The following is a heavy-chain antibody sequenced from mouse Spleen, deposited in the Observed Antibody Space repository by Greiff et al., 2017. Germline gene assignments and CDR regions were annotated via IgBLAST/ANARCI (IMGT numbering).Heavy chain of an antibody. CDR3: GGTTVVAPNYDAMDY. D-gene: IGHD1-1*01. J-gene: IGHJ4*01. CDR2: IYPVSGET. CDR1: GYTFTDHI. Sequence: LMESGAELASPGASVTLSCKASGYTFTDHIMNWVKMRPGQGLEWIGRIYPVSGETNYNQKFMGKATFSVDRSSSTVYMVLNSLTSEDPAVYYCGGTTVVAPNYDAMDYWGQGTSGPVPS. V-gene: IGHV1-11*01.